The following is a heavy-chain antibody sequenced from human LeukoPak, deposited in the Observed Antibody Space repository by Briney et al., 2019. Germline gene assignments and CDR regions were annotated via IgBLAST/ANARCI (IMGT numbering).Heavy chain of an antibody. CDR1: GFTFSSYS. D-gene: IGHD2-2*02. CDR3: ASLDIVVVPAAIPRDY. J-gene: IGHJ4*02. Sequence: GGSLRLSCAASGFTFSSYSMNWVRQAPGKGLEWVSYISSSSSTIYYADSVRGRFTISRDNAKNSLYLQMNSLRAEDTAVYYCASLDIVVVPAAIPRDYWGQGTLVTVSS. CDR2: ISSSSSTI. V-gene: IGHV3-48*01.